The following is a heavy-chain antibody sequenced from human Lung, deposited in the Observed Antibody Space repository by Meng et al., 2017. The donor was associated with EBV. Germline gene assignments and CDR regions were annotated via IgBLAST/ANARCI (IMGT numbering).Heavy chain of an antibody. CDR3: SRDLAGPFDD. J-gene: IGHJ4*02. Sequence: VRLVESGGGLVQPGGSLRLSCAVSGFSFSRFWMHWVRQVPGKGLVWVARTNEDGGITTYADSVKGRFIISRDNTRNTLYLQMYGLRDDDTGVYFCSRDLAGPFDDWGQGTLVTVSS. CDR2: TNEDGGIT. V-gene: IGHV3-74*01. CDR1: GFSFSRFW.